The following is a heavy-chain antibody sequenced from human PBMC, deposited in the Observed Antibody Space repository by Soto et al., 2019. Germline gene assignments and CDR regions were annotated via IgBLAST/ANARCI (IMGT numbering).Heavy chain of an antibody. CDR2: ISHTGSV. Sequence: SETLSRTCTVSGGSVSSSQYYWVWLLQPPGKGLEWIGSISHTGSVHYNPSLNSPVTISVDTSRNQFSLSLSSVTAADTAVFFCAKYRDPRNFFAYWGRGTLVPVSS. D-gene: IGHD3-16*01. V-gene: IGHV4-39*01. CDR1: GGSVSSSQYY. CDR3: AKYRDPRNFFAY. J-gene: IGHJ4*02.